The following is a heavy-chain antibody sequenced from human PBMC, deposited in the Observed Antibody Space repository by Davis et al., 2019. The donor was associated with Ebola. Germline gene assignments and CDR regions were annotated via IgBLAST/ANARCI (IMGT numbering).Heavy chain of an antibody. D-gene: IGHD4-11*01. CDR3: ARVGMTTVTTFDY. V-gene: IGHV3-21*01. CDR1: GFTFSSYS. Sequence: GGSLRLSCAASGFTFSSYSMNWLRQAPGKGLEWVSSISSSSSYIYYADSVKGRFTISRDNAKNSLYLQMNSLRAEDTAVYYCARVGMTTVTTFDYWGQGTLVTVSS. J-gene: IGHJ4*02. CDR2: ISSSSSYI.